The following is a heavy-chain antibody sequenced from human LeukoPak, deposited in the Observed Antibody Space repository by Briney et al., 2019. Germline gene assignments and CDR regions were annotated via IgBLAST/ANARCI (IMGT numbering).Heavy chain of an antibody. CDR2: ISSSSSTI. V-gene: IGHV3-48*01. CDR3: AKDGGSGWYVGAFDY. D-gene: IGHD6-19*01. J-gene: IGHJ4*02. Sequence: GGSLRLSCAASGFTFSSYSMNWVRQAPGKGLEWVSYISSSSSTIYYADSVKGRFTISRDNAKNSLYLQMNSLRAEDMALYYCAKDGGSGWYVGAFDYWGQGTLVTVSS. CDR1: GFTFSSYS.